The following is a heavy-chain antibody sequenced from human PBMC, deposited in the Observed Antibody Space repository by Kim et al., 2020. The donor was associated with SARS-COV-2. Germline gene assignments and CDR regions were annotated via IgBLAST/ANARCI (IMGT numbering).Heavy chain of an antibody. D-gene: IGHD2-15*01. V-gene: IGHV3-30*18. CDR1: GFTFSSYG. CDR3: AKQGGLYCSGGSCYSGQFDS. CDR2: ISYDGSNK. Sequence: GGSLRLSCAASGFTFSSYGMHWVRQAPGKGLEWVAVISYDGSNKYYADSVKGRFTISRDNSKNTLYVQMNSLRAEDTAVYYCAKQGGLYCSGGSCYSGQFDSWGQGTLVTVSS. J-gene: IGHJ4*02.